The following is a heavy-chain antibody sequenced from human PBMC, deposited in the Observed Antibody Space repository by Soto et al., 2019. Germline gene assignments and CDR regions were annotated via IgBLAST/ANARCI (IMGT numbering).Heavy chain of an antibody. CDR3: ARLATIFDFAN. J-gene: IGHJ4*01. CDR2: IYPGDSDT. D-gene: IGHD2-21*01. Sequence: GESLKISCQGSGYIFPTYWIGWVRQMPGKGLEWMGIIYPGDSDTRYSPSFQGQVTISADKSISTAYLQWSSLKASDTAMYYCARLATIFDFANWGYATLVTFSS. CDR1: GYIFPTYW. V-gene: IGHV5-51*01.